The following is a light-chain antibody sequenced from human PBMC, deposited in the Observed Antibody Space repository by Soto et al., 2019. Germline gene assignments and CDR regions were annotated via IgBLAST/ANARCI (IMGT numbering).Light chain of an antibody. J-gene: IGKJ2*01. CDR2: AAS. CDR3: QQSNSTLVT. Sequence: DIQMTQSPSSLSASVGDRVTITCRASQSISSYLNWYQQKPGKAPKLLIYAASSLQSGVPSRFSSSGSGTDFTFTISSLQPEDFATYYCQQSNSTLVTFAQGTKVDTK. CDR1: QSISSY. V-gene: IGKV1-39*01.